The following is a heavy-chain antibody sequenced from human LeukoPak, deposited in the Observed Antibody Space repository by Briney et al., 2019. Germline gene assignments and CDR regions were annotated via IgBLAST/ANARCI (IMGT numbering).Heavy chain of an antibody. J-gene: IGHJ4*02. CDR1: GFTFSSYA. D-gene: IGHD6-13*01. V-gene: IGHV3-30-3*01. CDR2: ISYDGSNK. Sequence: GRSLRLSCAASGFTFSSYAMHWVRQAPGKGLEWVAVISYDGSNKYYADSVKGRFTISRDNSKNTLYLQMNSLRAEDTAVYYCARGGWDSSSWYYFDYWGQGTLVTVSS. CDR3: ARGGWDSSSWYYFDY.